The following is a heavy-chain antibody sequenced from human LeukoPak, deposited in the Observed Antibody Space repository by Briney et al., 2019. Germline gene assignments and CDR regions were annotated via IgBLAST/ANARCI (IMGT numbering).Heavy chain of an antibody. Sequence: SVKVSCKASGGTFSSYAISWVRQAPGQGLEWMGGIIPIFGTANYAQKFQGRVTITADESTSTAYMELSSLRSEDTAVYYCARGGLHLPIVGYWGQGTLVTVSS. D-gene: IGHD2-15*01. CDR3: ARGGLHLPIVGY. CDR2: IIPIFGTA. CDR1: GGTFSSYA. V-gene: IGHV1-69*01. J-gene: IGHJ4*02.